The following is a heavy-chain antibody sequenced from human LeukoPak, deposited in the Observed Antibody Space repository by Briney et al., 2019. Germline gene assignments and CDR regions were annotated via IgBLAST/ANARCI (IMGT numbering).Heavy chain of an antibody. D-gene: IGHD6-19*01. CDR1: GYTFTGYY. CDR3: AKGIYSSGWSYFDY. V-gene: IGHV1-2*02. Sequence: GASVKVSCKASGYTFTGYYMHWVRQAPGQGLEWMGWINPNSGGTNYAQKFQGRVTMTRDTSISTAHMELNSLRAEDTAVYYCAKGIYSSGWSYFDYWGHGTLVTVSS. CDR2: INPNSGGT. J-gene: IGHJ4*01.